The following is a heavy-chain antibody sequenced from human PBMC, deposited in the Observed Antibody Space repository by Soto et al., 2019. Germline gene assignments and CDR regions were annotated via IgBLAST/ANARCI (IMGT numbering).Heavy chain of an antibody. CDR1: GGSISIGANY. Sequence: SETLSLTCTVSGGSISIGANYWSCFRQGPGKGLEWIGNIYYSVSSYHNPSLATRLGLSIDTSKNQFTLNLTSVTAADTALYFCAREKVGTTFFDNWGQGIQVTVSS. J-gene: IGHJ4*02. CDR2: IYYSVSS. CDR3: AREKVGTTFFDN. D-gene: IGHD1-1*01. V-gene: IGHV4-31*03.